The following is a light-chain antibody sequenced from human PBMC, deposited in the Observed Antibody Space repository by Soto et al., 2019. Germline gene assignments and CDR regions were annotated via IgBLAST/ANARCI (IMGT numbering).Light chain of an antibody. CDR2: EVS. J-gene: IGLJ1*01. V-gene: IGLV2-14*01. CDR3: TSFTATSTYV. CDR1: GSDVGYYNY. Sequence: QSVLTQPASVSGSPGQSITISCTGTGSDVGYYNYVSWYQHHPGKAPKVMIYEVSNRPSGVPNRFSGSKSGNTASLTISGLQAEDEADYYCTSFTATSTYVFGTGTKVIVL.